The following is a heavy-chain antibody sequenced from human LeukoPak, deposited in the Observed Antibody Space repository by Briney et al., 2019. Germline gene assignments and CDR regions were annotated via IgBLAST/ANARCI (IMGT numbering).Heavy chain of an antibody. J-gene: IGHJ1*01. CDR3: AKDGISNWNPESFQH. CDR1: GFTFSSYA. D-gene: IGHD1-20*01. V-gene: IGHV3-23*01. Sequence: GGSLRLSCAASGFTFSSYAMSWVRQAPGKGLEWVSAISGSGGSTYYADSVKGRFTISRDNSKNTLYLQMNSLRAEDTAVYYCAKDGISNWNPESFQHWGQGTLVTVSS. CDR2: ISGSGGST.